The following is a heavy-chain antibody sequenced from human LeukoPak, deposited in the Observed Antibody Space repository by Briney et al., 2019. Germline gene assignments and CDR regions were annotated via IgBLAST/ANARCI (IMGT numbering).Heavy chain of an antibody. V-gene: IGHV4-39*02. CDR1: GGSISSGNYY. Sequence: SETLSLTCTVSGGSISSGNYYWGWIRQPPGKGLDWIASIHYSGTTYYNPSLKSRVTISVDTSKNHFSLKLSSVTAADTAVYYCARRWGISGQRAFDIWGQGTMVTVSS. CDR2: IHYSGTT. J-gene: IGHJ3*02. CDR3: ARRWGISGQRAFDI. D-gene: IGHD5-12*01.